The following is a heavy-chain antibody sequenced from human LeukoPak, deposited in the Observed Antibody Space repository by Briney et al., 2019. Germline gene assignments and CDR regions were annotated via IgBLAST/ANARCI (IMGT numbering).Heavy chain of an antibody. CDR1: CGSINSYY. CDR3: GRQGYTASYYFVDY. CDR2: IYTTGTT. Sequence: SETLSLTCTVSCGSINSYYWCWVRHPAGKGLEGIGRIYTTGTTNYSLSLKSRLTISLDTSKNQFSLKLRSVTAADTAVYYCGRQGYTASYYFVDYWSQGTLVTVSS. D-gene: IGHD3-10*01. J-gene: IGHJ4*02. V-gene: IGHV4-4*07.